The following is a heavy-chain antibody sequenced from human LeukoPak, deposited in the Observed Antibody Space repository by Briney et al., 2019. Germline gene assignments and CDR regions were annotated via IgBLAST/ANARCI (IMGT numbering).Heavy chain of an antibody. CDR2: IYYSGST. J-gene: IGHJ3*02. CDR3: ARVRGLYAFDI. Sequence: PSETLSLTCTVSGGSISSSSYYWGWIRQPPGKGLEWIGSIYYSGSTYYNPSLESRVTISVDTSKNQFSLKLSSVTAADTAVYYCARVRGLYAFDIWGQGTMVTVSS. CDR1: GGSISSSSYY. V-gene: IGHV4-39*07.